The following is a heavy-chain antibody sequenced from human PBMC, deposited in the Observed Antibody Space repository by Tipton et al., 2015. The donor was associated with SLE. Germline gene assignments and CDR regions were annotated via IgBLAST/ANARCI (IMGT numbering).Heavy chain of an antibody. V-gene: IGHV4-39*01. CDR2: IYYSGST. D-gene: IGHD6-13*01. Sequence: TLSLTCTVSGGSISSSSYYWGWIRQPPGKGLGWIGIIYYSGSTYYNPSLKSRVTISVDTSKKQFSRKLSSVTAADTAVYYCARLPSGSSWLSYYYYYMDVWGKGTTVTVSS. CDR1: GGSISSSSYY. J-gene: IGHJ6*03. CDR3: ARLPSGSSWLSYYYYYMDV.